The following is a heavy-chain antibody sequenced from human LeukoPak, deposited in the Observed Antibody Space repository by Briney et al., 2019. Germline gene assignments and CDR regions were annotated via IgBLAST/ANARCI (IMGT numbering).Heavy chain of an antibody. CDR2: IYYSGST. CDR1: GGSISSSSYY. V-gene: IGHV4-39*01. Sequence: PSETLSLTCTVSGGSISSSSYYWGWIRQPPGKGLEWIGSIYYSGSTYYNPSLKSRVTISVDTSKNQFSLKLSSVTAADTAVYYCAKLPLVRDGYNYDYWGQGTLVTVSS. CDR3: AKLPLVRDGYNYDY. J-gene: IGHJ4*02. D-gene: IGHD5-24*01.